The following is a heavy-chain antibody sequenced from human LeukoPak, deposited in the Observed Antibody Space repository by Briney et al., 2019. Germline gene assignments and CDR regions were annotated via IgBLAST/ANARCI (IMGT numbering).Heavy chain of an antibody. CDR1: GGSISSYY. V-gene: IGHV4-59*01. J-gene: IGHJ4*02. CDR3: ARVLYYYGSGSYDFDY. D-gene: IGHD3-10*01. Sequence: SETLSLTCTVSGGSISSYYWSWIRQPPGKGLEWIGYIYYSGSTNYNPYLKSRVTISVDTSKNQFSLKLSSVTAADTAVYYCARVLYYYGSGSYDFDYWGQGTLVTVSS. CDR2: IYYSGST.